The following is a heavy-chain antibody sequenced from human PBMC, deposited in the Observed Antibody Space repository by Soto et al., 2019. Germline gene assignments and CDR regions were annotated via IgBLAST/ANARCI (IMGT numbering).Heavy chain of an antibody. CDR2: IHTGGKT. Sequence: GGSLRISCAASVLRVTDDYMNWLRQSPGRGLDWVSFIHTGGKTLYSGAVMCRFTISRDSTKNTLYLQMNSLRAEDTAVYYCARGGPFYDLVTVYFKHHYYLDYWGPGTLVTVSS. CDR1: VLRVTDDY. V-gene: IGHV3-53*01. D-gene: IGHD3-9*01. CDR3: ARGGPFYDLVTVYFKHHYYLDY. J-gene: IGHJ4*02.